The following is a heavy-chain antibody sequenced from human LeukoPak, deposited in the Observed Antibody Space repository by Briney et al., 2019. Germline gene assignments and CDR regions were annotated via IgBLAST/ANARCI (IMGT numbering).Heavy chain of an antibody. Sequence: PSETLSLTCAVYGGSFSGYYWSWIRQPPGKGLEWIGEINHSGSTNYNPSLKSRVTISVDTSKNQLSLKLNSVTAADTAVYYCARVGAAAGFNFDYWGQGTLVTVSS. J-gene: IGHJ4*02. V-gene: IGHV4-34*01. CDR2: INHSGST. CDR1: GGSFSGYY. D-gene: IGHD6-13*01. CDR3: ARVGAAAGFNFDY.